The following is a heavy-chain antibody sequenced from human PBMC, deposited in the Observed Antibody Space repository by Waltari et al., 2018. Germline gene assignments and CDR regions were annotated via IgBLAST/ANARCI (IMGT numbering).Heavy chain of an antibody. V-gene: IGHV3-74*01. D-gene: IGHD3-22*01. CDR1: GFTFSNDW. Sequence: EVQLVESGGGLVQSGGSLRLSCAASGFTFSNDWMHCVRQTPGKGLVWVSQINSDGSSTSYADSVKGRFTISRDNAKNTLYLQMNSLRAEDTAVYYCRSDDSNGPLDYWGQGTLVTVSS. CDR2: INSDGSST. J-gene: IGHJ4*02. CDR3: RSDDSNGPLDY.